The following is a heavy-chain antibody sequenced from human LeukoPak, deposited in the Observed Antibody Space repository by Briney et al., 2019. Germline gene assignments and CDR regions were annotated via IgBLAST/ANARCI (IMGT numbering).Heavy chain of an antibody. J-gene: IGHJ4*02. CDR1: GGSISSGGYY. D-gene: IGHD6-6*01. CDR3: ARDRGAAHGSV. V-gene: IGHV4-31*03. CDR2: NYYSGST. Sequence: SETLSLTCTVSGGSISSGGYYWSWIRQHPGKRLEWIGYNYYSGSTYYNPSLKSRFTISVDTSKNQFSLKLSSLTAADTAVYYCARDRGAAHGSVWGQGTLVTVSS.